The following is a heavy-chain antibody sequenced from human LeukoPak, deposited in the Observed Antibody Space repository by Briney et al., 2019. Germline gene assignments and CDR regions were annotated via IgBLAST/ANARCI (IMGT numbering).Heavy chain of an antibody. V-gene: IGHV3-30*18. D-gene: IGHD6-13*01. Sequence: GGSLRPSCAASGFTFSSYGMHWVRQAPGKGLEWVAVISYDGSNKYYADSVKGRFTISRDNSKNTLYLQMNSLRAEDTAVYYCAKDGRIAAAGTRGRQPFDYWGQGTLVTVSS. CDR1: GFTFSSYG. J-gene: IGHJ4*02. CDR3: AKDGRIAAAGTRGRQPFDY. CDR2: ISYDGSNK.